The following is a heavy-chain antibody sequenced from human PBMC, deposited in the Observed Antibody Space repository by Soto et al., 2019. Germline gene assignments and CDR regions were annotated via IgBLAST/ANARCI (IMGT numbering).Heavy chain of an antibody. CDR1: GGFTSTNNW. CDR3: ARSPHSSYYGGSGAFDY. J-gene: IGHJ4*02. CDR2: AYHSGST. D-gene: IGHD3-10*01. V-gene: IGHV4-4*02. Sequence: QLQLQESGPGLVRPSGTLSLTCAVSGGFTSTNNWWSWVRQPPGKGLEWIGDAYHSGSTEYNPSLKSRVSISVDKSQNQISLKLTSATAADTAVYYCARSPHSSYYGGSGAFDYWGQGTLVTVSS.